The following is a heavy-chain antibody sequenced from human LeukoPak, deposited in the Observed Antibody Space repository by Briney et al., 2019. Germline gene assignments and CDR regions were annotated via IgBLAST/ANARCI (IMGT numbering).Heavy chain of an antibody. V-gene: IGHV1-46*01. D-gene: IGHD5-24*01. CDR3: ARVSDGYNDAYDI. Sequence: ASVTLSLKSSGFTFTNCNMYWGRQAPRQGLEWMGIINPSGGSTNYAQNYQPRVTIARDTSTSTVYMVLSSLRSEDTAVYYCARVSDGYNDAYDIWGQGTMVTVPS. CDR1: GFTFTNCN. J-gene: IGHJ3*02. CDR2: INPSGGST.